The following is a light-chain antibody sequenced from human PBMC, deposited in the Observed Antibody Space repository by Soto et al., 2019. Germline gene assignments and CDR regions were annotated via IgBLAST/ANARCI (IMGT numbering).Light chain of an antibody. CDR2: KAS. CDR3: QQDDSYSSFA. Sequence: DIQMPQFPSTLSASIGDRVTITCRASQGIRSWLAWYQQKPGKAPKLLIYKASTLQSGVPSRFSVSGSGTEFTVTLSCLQPDDFATNYCQQDDSYSSFAFGAGKKVDIK. V-gene: IGKV1-5*03. J-gene: IGKJ3*01. CDR1: QGIRSW.